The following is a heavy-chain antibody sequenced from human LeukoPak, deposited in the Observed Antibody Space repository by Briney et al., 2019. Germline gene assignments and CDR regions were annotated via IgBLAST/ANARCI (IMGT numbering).Heavy chain of an antibody. CDR2: IFHSGNT. V-gene: IGHV4-38-2*01. Sequence: PSETLSLTCAVSGYSISSGFYWGWIRQPPGKGLEWIGSIFHSGNTYYNPSLKSRVTISVDTSKNQFSLKLSSVTAADTAVYYCARRGYYDSSGYYYIDYWGQGTLVTVSS. CDR1: GYSISSGFY. CDR3: ARRGYYDSSGYYYIDY. D-gene: IGHD3-22*01. J-gene: IGHJ4*02.